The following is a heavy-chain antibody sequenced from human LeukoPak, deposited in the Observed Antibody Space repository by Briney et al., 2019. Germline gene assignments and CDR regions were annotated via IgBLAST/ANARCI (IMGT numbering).Heavy chain of an antibody. CDR3: TTTYHYDSSPGSFDY. V-gene: IGHV3-15*01. J-gene: IGHJ4*02. CDR1: GFTFSSYI. Sequence: GGSLRLSCAASGFTFSSYIMNWVRQAPGKGLEWVGRIKSKADGGISDYAKPVKGRFTFSRDDSKNTLYLLMNSLKTEDTGVYYCTTTYHYDSSPGSFDYWGQGTLVTVSS. CDR2: IKSKADGGIS. D-gene: IGHD3-22*01.